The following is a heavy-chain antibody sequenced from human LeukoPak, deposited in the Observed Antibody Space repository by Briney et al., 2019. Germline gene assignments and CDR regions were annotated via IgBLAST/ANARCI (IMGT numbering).Heavy chain of an antibody. CDR3: ARVRRSAGTGEFDY. V-gene: IGHV4-59*01. Sequence: SETLSLTCTVSGGSISSYYWSWIRQPPGKGLEWIGYIYYSGSTNYNPSLKSRVTISVDTSKNQFSLKLSSVTAADTAVYYCARVRRSAGTGEFDYWGQGTLVTVSS. CDR2: IYYSGST. CDR1: GGSISSYY. J-gene: IGHJ4*02. D-gene: IGHD6-13*01.